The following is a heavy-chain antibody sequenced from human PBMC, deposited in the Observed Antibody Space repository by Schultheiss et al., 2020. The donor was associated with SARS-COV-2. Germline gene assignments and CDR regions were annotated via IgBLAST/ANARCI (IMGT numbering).Heavy chain of an antibody. J-gene: IGHJ5*02. CDR1: GGSISSYY. D-gene: IGHD3-16*01. Sequence: SETLSLTCTVSGGSISSYYWGWIRQPPGKGLEWIGYIYYSGSTYYNPSLKSRVTISVDTSKNQFSLKLNSVTAADTAVYYCARGEGLGLRLGELATRFDPWGQGTLVTVSS. V-gene: IGHV4-59*06. CDR3: ARGEGLGLRLGELATRFDP. CDR2: IYYSGST.